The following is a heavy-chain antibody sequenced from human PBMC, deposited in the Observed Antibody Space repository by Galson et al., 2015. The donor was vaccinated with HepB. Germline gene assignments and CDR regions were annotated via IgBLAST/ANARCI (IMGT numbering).Heavy chain of an antibody. CDR1: GFTFTTYA. J-gene: IGHJ6*02. Sequence: SLRLSCAASGFTFTTYAMIWVRQAPGKGLEWVSAISGSGGSTYYANSVKGRFTISRDNSKNTLYLQMNSLRAEDTAVYYCAKARMEWLQLYYVMDVWGQGTTVTVSS. V-gene: IGHV3-23*01. CDR3: AKARMEWLQLYYVMDV. CDR2: ISGSGGST. D-gene: IGHD5-24*01.